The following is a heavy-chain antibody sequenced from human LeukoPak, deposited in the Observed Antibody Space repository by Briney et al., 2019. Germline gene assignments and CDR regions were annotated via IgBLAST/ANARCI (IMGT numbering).Heavy chain of an antibody. V-gene: IGHV1-18*01. CDR1: GYTFTRYG. J-gene: IGHJ6*03. CDR3: ARDLPEGPSHNWNDYYYYYMDV. Sequence: ASVKVSCKASGYTFTRYGISWVRQAPGQGLECMGWISAYNGNTNYAQKLQGRVTMTTDTSTSTAYMELRSLRSDDTAVYYCARDLPEGPSHNWNDYYYYYMDVWGKGTTVTVSS. CDR2: ISAYNGNT. D-gene: IGHD1-20*01.